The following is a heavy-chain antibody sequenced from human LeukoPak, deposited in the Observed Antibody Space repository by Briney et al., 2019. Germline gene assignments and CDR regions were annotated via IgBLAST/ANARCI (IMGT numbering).Heavy chain of an antibody. Sequence: GGSLTLSCAAAGFIFSAYGMHWVRQAPGKGLEWVAVAWYDGGNKYYADSVKGPFTISRDNSKNTLYLQMNSLRAEDTALYYCARDLNLPDAFDVWGQGTMVTVSS. J-gene: IGHJ3*01. D-gene: IGHD1-14*01. V-gene: IGHV3-33*01. CDR2: AWYDGGNK. CDR3: ARDLNLPDAFDV. CDR1: GFIFSAYG.